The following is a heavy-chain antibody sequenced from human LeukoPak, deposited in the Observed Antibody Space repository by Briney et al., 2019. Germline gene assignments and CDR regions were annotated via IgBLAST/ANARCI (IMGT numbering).Heavy chain of an antibody. CDR3: AKLYNYGYIN. Sequence: PGGSLRLSCAASGITVTSNHMSWVRQAPGKELEWVSVIYSGGSTYYADSVKSRFTISRDNSKNTLYLQMDSLRTEDTAVYFCAKLYNYGYINWGQGTLVTVSS. CDR2: IYSGGST. J-gene: IGHJ4*02. V-gene: IGHV3-66*01. D-gene: IGHD5-18*01. CDR1: GITVTSNH.